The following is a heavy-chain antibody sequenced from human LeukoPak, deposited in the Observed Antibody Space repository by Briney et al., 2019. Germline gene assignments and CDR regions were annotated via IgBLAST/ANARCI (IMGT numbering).Heavy chain of an antibody. CDR2: IYYSGST. V-gene: IGHV4-59*08. CDR3: ARHGSGSYWFRFDP. J-gene: IGHJ5*02. Sequence: PSETLSLTCTVSGGSISTDYWSWIRQPPGKGLEWSGYIYYSGSTNYNPSLKSRVTISLDTSKKQFSLKLSSVTAADTAVYYCARHGSGSYWFRFDPWGQGTLVTVSS. D-gene: IGHD3-10*01. CDR1: GGSISTDY.